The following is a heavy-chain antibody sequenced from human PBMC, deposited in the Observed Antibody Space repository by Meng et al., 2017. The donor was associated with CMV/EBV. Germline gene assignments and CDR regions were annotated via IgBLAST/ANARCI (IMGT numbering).Heavy chain of an antibody. Sequence: GESLKISCAASGFTFSDYYMSWIRQAPGKGLEWVSYISSSGSTIYYADSVKGRFTISRGNAKNSLYLQMNSLRAEDTAVYYCARRPRFSPAAVDYWGQGTLVTVSS. CDR2: ISSSGSTI. CDR3: ARRPRFSPAAVDY. CDR1: GFTFSDYY. J-gene: IGHJ4*02. D-gene: IGHD2-2*01. V-gene: IGHV3-11*01.